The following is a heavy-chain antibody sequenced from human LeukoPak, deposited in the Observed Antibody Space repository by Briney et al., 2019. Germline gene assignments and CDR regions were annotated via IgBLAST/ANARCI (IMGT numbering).Heavy chain of an antibody. CDR2: ISVTTPFIT. D-gene: IGHD3-3*01. CDR1: GFAFSRYR. J-gene: IGHJ3*02. V-gene: IGHV3-48*04. CDR3: ARVFRPSLTVFIIRGAFDI. Sequence: GGSLRLSCVASGFAFSRYRMTWVRQAPGQGLEWISYISVTTPFITHYADSVKGRFTISRDNAKNSLFLQMNSLRVEDTAVYYCARVFRPSLTVFIIRGAFDIWGQGTMVTVSS.